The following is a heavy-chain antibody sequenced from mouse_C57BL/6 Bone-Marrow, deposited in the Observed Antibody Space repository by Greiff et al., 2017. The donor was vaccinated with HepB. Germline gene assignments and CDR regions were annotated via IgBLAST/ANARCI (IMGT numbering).Heavy chain of an antibody. Sequence: QVQLQQSGPGLVQPSQSLSITCTVSGFSLTSYGVHWVRQSPGKGLEWLGVIWSGGSTDYNAAFISRLSISKDNSKSQVFFKMNSLQADDTATYYCARGGFAYWGQGTLVTVSA. V-gene: IGHV2-2*01. J-gene: IGHJ3*01. CDR2: IWSGGST. CDR1: GFSLTSYG. CDR3: ARGGFAY.